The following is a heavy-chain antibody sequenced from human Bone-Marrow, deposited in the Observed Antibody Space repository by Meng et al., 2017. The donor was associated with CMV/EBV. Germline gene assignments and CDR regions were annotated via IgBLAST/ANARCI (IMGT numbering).Heavy chain of an antibody. CDR2: IKEDGSEK. CDR3: ARDPTDPWSGNYDGLDV. J-gene: IGHJ6*02. V-gene: IGHV3-7*01. CDR1: EFTFSSYW. D-gene: IGHD3-3*01. Sequence: GGSLRLSCAASEFTFSSYWMHWVRQAPGKGLEWVARIKEDGSEKYYVGSVKGRFTISRDKAKNSLYLQMNSFRAGDTAVYYCARDPTDPWSGNYDGLDVWGQGTTVTVSS.